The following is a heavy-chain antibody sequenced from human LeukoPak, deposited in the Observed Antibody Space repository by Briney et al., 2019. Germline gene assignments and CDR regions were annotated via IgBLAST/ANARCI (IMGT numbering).Heavy chain of an antibody. CDR2: IYYSGST. CDR1: GGSISSHY. CDR3: ARVVYYDFWSGYYPYYYYHYMDV. J-gene: IGHJ6*03. D-gene: IGHD3-3*01. Sequence: SETLSLTCTVSGGSISSHYWSWIRQPPGKGLEWIGYIYYSGSTNYNPSLKSRVTISVDTSKNQFPLKLSSVTAADTAVYYCARVVYYDFWSGYYPYYYYHYMDVWGKGTTVTVSS. V-gene: IGHV4-59*11.